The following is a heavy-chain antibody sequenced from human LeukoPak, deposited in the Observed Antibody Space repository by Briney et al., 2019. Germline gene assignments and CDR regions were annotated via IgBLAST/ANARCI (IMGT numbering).Heavy chain of an antibody. CDR3: GKEASSSWYDY. J-gene: IGHJ4*02. CDR2: MNPNSGNT. V-gene: IGHV1-8*01. D-gene: IGHD6-13*01. CDR1: RDTFTSYD. Sequence: ASVKVSCKASRDTFTSYDINWVRQATRQGLEWMGWMNPNSGNTGYAQKFQGKVTMTRNTSISTAYMELSRLRSEEQAWDYFGKEASSSWYDYWGQGTLVTVFS.